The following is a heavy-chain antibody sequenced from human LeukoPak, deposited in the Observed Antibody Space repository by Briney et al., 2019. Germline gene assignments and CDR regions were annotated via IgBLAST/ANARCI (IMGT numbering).Heavy chain of an antibody. V-gene: IGHV3-21*01. J-gene: IGHJ4*02. CDR1: GFTFSSYS. CDR2: ISSSSSYI. CDR3: AKTSQTYSSGWYDDY. Sequence: GGSLRLSCAASGFTFSSYSMNWVRQAPGKGLEWVSSISSSSSYIYYADSVKGRFTISRDNAKNSLYLQMNSLRAEDTAVYYCAKTSQTYSSGWYDDYWGQGTLVTVSS. D-gene: IGHD6-19*01.